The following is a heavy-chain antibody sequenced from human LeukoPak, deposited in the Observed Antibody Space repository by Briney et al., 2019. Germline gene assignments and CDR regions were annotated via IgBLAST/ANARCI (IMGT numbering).Heavy chain of an antibody. CDR3: ATEQLLHAFDI. CDR1: GGSISSGDYY. Sequence: SETLSLTCTVSGGSISSGDYYWSWIRQPPGKGLEWIGYIYYSGSTYYNPSLKSRVTISVDTSKNQFSLKLSSVTAADTAVYYCATEQLLHAFDIWGQGTMVTVSS. J-gene: IGHJ3*02. V-gene: IGHV4-30-4*08. CDR2: IYYSGST. D-gene: IGHD6-6*01.